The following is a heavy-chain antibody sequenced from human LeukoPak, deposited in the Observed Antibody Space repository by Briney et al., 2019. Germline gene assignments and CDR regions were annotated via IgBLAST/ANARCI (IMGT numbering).Heavy chain of an antibody. D-gene: IGHD6-13*01. CDR2: ISYDGSNK. J-gene: IGHJ3*02. Sequence: GGSLRLSCAASGFTFSSYAMHWVRQAPGKGLEWVAVISYDGSNKYYADSVKGRFTISRDNSKNTLYLQMNSLRAEDTAVYYCARVPRAAAGPRGFFDIWGQGTMVTVSS. V-gene: IGHV3-30-3*01. CDR1: GFTFSSYA. CDR3: ARVPRAAAGPRGFFDI.